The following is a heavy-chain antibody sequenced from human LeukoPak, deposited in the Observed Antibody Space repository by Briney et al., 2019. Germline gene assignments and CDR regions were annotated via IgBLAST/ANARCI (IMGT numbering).Heavy chain of an antibody. V-gene: IGHV3-30*04. CDR3: AKDSKIVGPTFRSYHYMDV. J-gene: IGHJ6*03. CDR2: ISYDGSNE. Sequence: PGGSLRPSCAASGFTFSSYVMHWVRQAPGKGLEWVAIISYDGSNEYYADSVKGRFTISRDNSKNTLYLQMNSLRVEDTAVYYCAKDSKIVGPTFRSYHYMDVWGKGTTVTVSS. D-gene: IGHD1-26*01. CDR1: GFTFSSYV.